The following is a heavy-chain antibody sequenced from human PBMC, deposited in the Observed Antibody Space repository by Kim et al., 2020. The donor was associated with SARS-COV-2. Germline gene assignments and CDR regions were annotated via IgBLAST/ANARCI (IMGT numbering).Heavy chain of an antibody. CDR1: GFTFSSYS. CDR2: ISSSSSTI. V-gene: IGHV3-48*02. D-gene: IGHD4-17*01. J-gene: IGHJ6*02. Sequence: GGSLRLSCAASGFTFSSYSMNWVRQAPGKGLEWVSYISSSSSTIYYADSVKGRFTISRDNAKNSLYLQMNSLRDEDTAVYYCARDGPYESGDYVPLYYYYYGMDVWGQGTTVTVSS. CDR3: ARDGPYESGDYVPLYYYYYGMDV.